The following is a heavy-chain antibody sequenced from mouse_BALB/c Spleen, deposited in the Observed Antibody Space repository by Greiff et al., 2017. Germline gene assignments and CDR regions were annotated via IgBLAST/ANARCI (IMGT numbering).Heavy chain of an antibody. CDR2: INPSTGYT. CDR1: GYTFTSYW. V-gene: IGHV1-7*01. D-gene: IGHD2-1*01. CDR3: ASYGNPYAMDY. J-gene: IGHJ4*01. Sequence: QVQLQQSGAELAKPGASVKMSCKASGYTFTSYWMHWVKQRPGQGLEWIGYINPSTGYTEYNQKFKDKATLTADKSSSTAYMQLSSLTSEDSAVYYCASYGNPYAMDYWGQGTSVTVSS.